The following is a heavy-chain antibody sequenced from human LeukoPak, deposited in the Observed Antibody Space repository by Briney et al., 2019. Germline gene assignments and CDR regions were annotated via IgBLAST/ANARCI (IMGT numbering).Heavy chain of an antibody. J-gene: IGHJ4*02. V-gene: IGHV7-4-1*02. Sequence: ASVKVSCKASGYTFTGYYMHWVRQAPGQGLEWMGWINTNTGNPTYAQGFTGRFVFSLDTSVSTAYLQISSLKAEDTAVYYCARGVATIPLDYWGQGTLVTVSS. CDR2: INTNTGNP. D-gene: IGHD5-12*01. CDR1: GYTFTGYY. CDR3: ARGVATIPLDY.